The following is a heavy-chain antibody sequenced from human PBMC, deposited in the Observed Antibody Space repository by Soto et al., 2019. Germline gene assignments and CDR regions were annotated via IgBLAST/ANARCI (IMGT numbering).Heavy chain of an antibody. J-gene: IGHJ3*02. D-gene: IGHD6-19*01. Sequence: QVQLQESGPGLVKPSETLSLTCTVSGGSMSSYYWSWIRQPPGKGLEWIGYIYYSGSTNYNPSLKSRVTISVDTSKNQFSLKLSSVTAADTAVYYCARPYRSGWYAAFEIWGQGTMVTVSS. CDR1: GGSMSSYY. CDR2: IYYSGST. CDR3: ARPYRSGWYAAFEI. V-gene: IGHV4-59*08.